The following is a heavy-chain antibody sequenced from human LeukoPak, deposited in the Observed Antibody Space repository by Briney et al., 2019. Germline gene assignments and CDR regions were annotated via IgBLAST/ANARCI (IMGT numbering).Heavy chain of an antibody. CDR3: ARSYCSRTSCCFFDS. J-gene: IGHJ4*02. CDR1: GGSTSSGDYY. D-gene: IGHD2-2*01. CDR2: IYYTGST. Sequence: SSQTLSLTCTVSGGSTSSGDYYWNWIRQPPGKGLEWIGYIYYTGSTNYNPSLKSRLTISLDTSKNQFSLKLNSVTAADTAVYYCARSYCSRTSCCFFDSWGQGTLVTVSS. V-gene: IGHV4-30-4*08.